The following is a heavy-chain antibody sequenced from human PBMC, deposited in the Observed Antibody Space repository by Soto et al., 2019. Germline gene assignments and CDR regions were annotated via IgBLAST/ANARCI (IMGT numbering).Heavy chain of an antibody. CDR1: GFTFRTFG. CDR2: VSNDAKND. Sequence: GGSLRLSCAASGFTFRTFGMHWVRQAPGMGLEWVASVSNDAKNDYYTDSVRGRFTISRDNSRDALYLEMSSLRVEDTARYYSAKDYDDTGFAHWGQGILVTVSS. CDR3: AKDYDDTGFAH. D-gene: IGHD3-3*01. J-gene: IGHJ4*02. V-gene: IGHV3-30*18.